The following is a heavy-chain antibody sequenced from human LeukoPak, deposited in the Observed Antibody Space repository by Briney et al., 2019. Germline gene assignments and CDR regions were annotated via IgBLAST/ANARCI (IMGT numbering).Heavy chain of an antibody. CDR2: MNPNSGGT. CDR3: ASLPSSSSSSY. CDR1: GYTFTSYD. D-gene: IGHD6-6*01. Sequence: GASVKVSCKASGYTFTSYDINWVRQATGQGLEWMGWMNPNSGGTNYAQKFQGRVTMTRDTSISTAYMELSRLRSDDTAVYYCASLPSSSSSSYWGQGTLVTVSS. J-gene: IGHJ4*02. V-gene: IGHV1-2*02.